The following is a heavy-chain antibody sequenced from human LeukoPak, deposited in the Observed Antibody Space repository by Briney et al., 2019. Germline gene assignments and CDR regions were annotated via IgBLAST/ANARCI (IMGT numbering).Heavy chain of an antibody. CDR2: INPSGGST. J-gene: IGHJ5*02. D-gene: IGHD2-2*01. Sequence: GASVKVSCKASGYTFTSYYMHWVRQAPGQGLEWMGIINPSGGSTSYAQKFQGRVTITTDESTSTAYMELSSLRSEDTAVYYCARAPLVVVPAAHNWFDPWGQGTLVTVSS. CDR3: ARAPLVVVPAAHNWFDP. V-gene: IGHV1-46*01. CDR1: GYTFTSYY.